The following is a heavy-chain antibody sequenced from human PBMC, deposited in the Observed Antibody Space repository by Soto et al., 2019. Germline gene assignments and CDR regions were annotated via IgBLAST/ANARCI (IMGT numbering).Heavy chain of an antibody. V-gene: IGHV3-73*01. CDR1: GLTFSGSA. Sequence: EVQLVESGGGLVQPGGSLKLSCAVSGLTFSGSAKHWVRQASGKGLEWVGHIRRKPNNYATAYAASVKGRFTISRDDSKNTAYLQMNSLKTEDTAVYYCSANDHDDHTNFDQWGQGTLVTVSS. D-gene: IGHD3-16*01. CDR3: SANDHDDHTNFDQ. J-gene: IGHJ4*02. CDR2: IRRKPNNYAT.